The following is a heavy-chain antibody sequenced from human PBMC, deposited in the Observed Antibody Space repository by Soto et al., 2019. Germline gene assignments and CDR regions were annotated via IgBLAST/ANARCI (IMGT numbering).Heavy chain of an antibody. V-gene: IGHV4-59*01. CDR1: GGFISSYY. Sequence: SETLSLTSTVSGGFISSYYWSWIRQPPGKGLEWIGYIYYSGSTNYNPSLKSRVTISVDTSKNQFSLKLSSVTAADTAVYYCARDILDYGVDYWGQGTLVTVSS. J-gene: IGHJ4*02. CDR3: ARDILDYGVDY. D-gene: IGHD4-17*01. CDR2: IYYSGST.